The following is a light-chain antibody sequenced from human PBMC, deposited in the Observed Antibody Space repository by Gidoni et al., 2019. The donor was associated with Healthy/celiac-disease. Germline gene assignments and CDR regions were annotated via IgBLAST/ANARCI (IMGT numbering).Light chain of an antibody. CDR2: AAS. CDR3: QQSYSTPQLT. CDR1: QGISSY. V-gene: IGKV1-39*01. J-gene: IGKJ4*01. Sequence: EIHSTRSPSSVSASVVDRVTITCRASQGISSYLNWYQEKPGKAPKLLIYAASSLQRGVPSRFSGSGSGTDFTLTISSLQPEDFATYYCQQSYSTPQLTFGGGTKVEIK.